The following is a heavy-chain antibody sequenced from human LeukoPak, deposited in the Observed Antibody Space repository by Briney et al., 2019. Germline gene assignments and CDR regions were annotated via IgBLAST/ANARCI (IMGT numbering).Heavy chain of an antibody. CDR3: ARVISGYYQREPGWFDP. CDR1: GGSISSYY. CDR2: IYTSGST. V-gene: IGHV4-4*07. D-gene: IGHD3-22*01. Sequence: PSETLSLTSTVSGGSISSYYWSWIRQPAGKGLEWIGRIYTSGSTNYNPSLKSRVTMSVDTSKNQFSLKLSPVTAADTAVYYCARVISGYYQREPGWFDPWGQGTLVTVSS. J-gene: IGHJ5*02.